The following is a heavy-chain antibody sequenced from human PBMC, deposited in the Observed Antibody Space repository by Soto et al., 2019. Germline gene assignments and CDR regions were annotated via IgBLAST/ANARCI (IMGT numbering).Heavy chain of an antibody. CDR2: ISWNSGSI. Sequence: EVQLVESGGGLVQPGRSLRLSCAASGFTFDDYAMHWVRQAPGKGLEWVSGISWNSGSIGYADSVKGRFTISRDNAKNSLYLQMNSLRAEDTALYYCAKDFGPTVTPFYDYWGQGTLVTVSS. J-gene: IGHJ4*02. CDR3: AKDFGPTVTPFYDY. CDR1: GFTFDDYA. D-gene: IGHD4-17*01. V-gene: IGHV3-9*01.